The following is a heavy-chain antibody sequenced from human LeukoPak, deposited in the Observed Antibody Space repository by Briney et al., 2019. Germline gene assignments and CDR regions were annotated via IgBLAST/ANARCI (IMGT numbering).Heavy chain of an antibody. CDR3: AKANVVAAMADWFDP. CDR1: GFTFSTYA. J-gene: IGHJ5*02. D-gene: IGHD2-15*01. CDR2: ISGSGGTT. Sequence: GGSLRLSCAASGFTFSTYAMSWVRQAPGKGLEWVSAISGSGGTTYYADSVKGRFTISRDNSKNTLYLQMNSLRAEDTAVYYCAKANVVAAMADWFDPWGQGTLVSVSS. V-gene: IGHV3-23*01.